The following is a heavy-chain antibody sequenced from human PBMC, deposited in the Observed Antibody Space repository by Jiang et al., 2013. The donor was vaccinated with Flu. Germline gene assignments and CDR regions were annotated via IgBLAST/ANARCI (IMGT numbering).Heavy chain of an antibody. Sequence: VKPSETLSLTCTVSGGSISSYYWSWIRQPPGKGLEWIGYIYYSGSTNYNPSLKSRVTISVDTSKNQFSLKLSSVTAADTAVYYCARGPFGRGYWGQGTLVTVSS. D-gene: IGHD1-26*01. V-gene: IGHV4-59*01. J-gene: IGHJ4*02. CDR2: IYYSGST. CDR1: GGSISSYY. CDR3: ARGPFGRGY.